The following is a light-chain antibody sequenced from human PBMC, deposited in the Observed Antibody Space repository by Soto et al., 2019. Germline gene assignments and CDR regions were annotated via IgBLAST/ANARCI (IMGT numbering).Light chain of an antibody. CDR2: DAS. CDR1: QGISSA. Sequence: AIQLTQSPSSLSASVGDRVTITCRAGQGISSALAWYQQKPGKAPKLLIYDASSLESGVPSRFSGSGSGTDFTLTISSLQPEDFATYYCQQFNNYLITFGQGTRLEI. V-gene: IGKV1D-13*01. CDR3: QQFNNYLIT. J-gene: IGKJ5*01.